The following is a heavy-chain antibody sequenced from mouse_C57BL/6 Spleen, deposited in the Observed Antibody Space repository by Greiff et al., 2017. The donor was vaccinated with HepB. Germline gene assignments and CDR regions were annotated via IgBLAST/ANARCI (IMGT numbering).Heavy chain of an antibody. V-gene: IGHV2-5*01. D-gene: IGHD4-1*01. J-gene: IGHJ3*01. Sequence: VKLMESGPGLVQPSQSLSITCTVSGFSLTSYGVHLVRQSPGKGLEWLGVIWRGGSTDYNAAFMSRLGITKDNSKSQVFFKMNSLQADDTAIYYCAKDWDAWFAYWGQGSLVTVSA. CDR3: AKDWDAWFAY. CDR1: GFSLTSYG. CDR2: IWRGGST.